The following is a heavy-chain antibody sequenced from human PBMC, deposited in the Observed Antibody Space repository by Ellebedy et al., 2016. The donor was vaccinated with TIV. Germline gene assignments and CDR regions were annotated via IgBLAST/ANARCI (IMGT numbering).Heavy chain of an antibody. V-gene: IGHV3-9*01. CDR1: GFTFDDND. D-gene: IGHD2-21*02. CDR2: INWKSGAL. J-gene: IGHJ4*02. Sequence: SLKISXAASGFTFDDNDMHWVRQTPGKGLEWVSGINWKSGALAYANSMKGRLTISRDNAKNTLYLQMHSLRAEDTAVYYCVRARPYCGGDCFSFGNWGQGSLVTVSS. CDR3: VRARPYCGGDCFSFGN.